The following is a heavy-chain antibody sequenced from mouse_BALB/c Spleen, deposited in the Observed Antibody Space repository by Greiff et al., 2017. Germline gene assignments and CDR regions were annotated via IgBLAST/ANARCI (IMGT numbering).Heavy chain of an antibody. D-gene: IGHD1-2*01. J-gene: IGHJ4*01. CDR2: ISCYNGAT. CDR1: GYSFTGYY. Sequence: LVKTGASVKISCKASGYSFTGYYMHWVKQSHGKSLEWIGYISCYNGATSYNQKFKGKATFTVDTSSSTAYMQFNSLTSEDSAVYYCARLRSGYEDAMDYWGQGTSVTVSS. CDR3: ARLRSGYEDAMDY. V-gene: IGHV1S34*01.